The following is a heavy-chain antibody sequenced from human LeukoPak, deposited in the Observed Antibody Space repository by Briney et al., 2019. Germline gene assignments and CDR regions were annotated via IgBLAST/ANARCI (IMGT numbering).Heavy chain of an antibody. D-gene: IGHD3-22*01. V-gene: IGHV3-30*04. CDR3: AANHNYYDSSGYYDY. CDR2: ISYDGSNK. CDR1: GFTFSSYA. Sequence: GGSLRLSCAASGFTFSSYAMHWVRQAPGKGLEWVAVISYDGSNKYYADSVKGRFTISRDNSKNTLYLQMNSLRAEDPAVYYCAANHNYYDSSGYYDYWGQGTLVTVSS. J-gene: IGHJ4*02.